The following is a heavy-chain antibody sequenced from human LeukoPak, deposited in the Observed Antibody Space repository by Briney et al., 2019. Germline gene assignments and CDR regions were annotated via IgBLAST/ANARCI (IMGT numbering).Heavy chain of an antibody. CDR1: GFTFSSYW. Sequence: SGGSLRLSCAASGFTFSSYWMSWVRQAPGKGLEWVANIKQDGSEKYYVDSVKGRFTISRDNAKNSLHLQMNSLRAEDTAVYYCATDLDYYYDTLFQHWGQGTLVTVSS. J-gene: IGHJ1*01. CDR2: IKQDGSEK. V-gene: IGHV3-7*03. D-gene: IGHD3-22*01. CDR3: ATDLDYYYDTLFQH.